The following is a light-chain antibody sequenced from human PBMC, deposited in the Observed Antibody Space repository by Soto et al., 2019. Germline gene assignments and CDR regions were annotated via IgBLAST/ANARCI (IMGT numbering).Light chain of an antibody. CDR3: SSYTSSSTFYV. CDR2: EVS. CDR1: SSDVGGYNY. J-gene: IGLJ1*01. Sequence: QSVLTQPASVSGSPGQSITISCTGTSSDVGGYNYVSWYQQHPGKAPKLMIYEVSNRPSGVSNRFSGSKSGNTASLTISGLQAEYEADYYCSSYTSSSTFYVFGTGTKLTVL. V-gene: IGLV2-14*01.